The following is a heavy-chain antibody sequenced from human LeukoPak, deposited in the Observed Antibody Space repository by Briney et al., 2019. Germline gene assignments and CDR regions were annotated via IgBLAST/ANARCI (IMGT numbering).Heavy chain of an antibody. CDR1: GFTVSSNY. CDR2: IYSGCST. D-gene: IGHD5-12*01. V-gene: IGHV3-66*01. CDR3: ARDRGYSGHGGYFDY. Sequence: QAGGSLRLSGAASGFTVSSNYMSWVRQAPGKGLEWVSVIYSGCSTYYADSVKGRFTISRDNSKNTLYLQMNSLRAEDTAVYYCARDRGYSGHGGYFDYWGQGTLVTVSS. J-gene: IGHJ4*02.